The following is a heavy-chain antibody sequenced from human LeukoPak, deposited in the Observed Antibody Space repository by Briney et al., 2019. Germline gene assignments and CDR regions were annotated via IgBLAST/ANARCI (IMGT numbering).Heavy chain of an antibody. Sequence: GGSLRLSCAASGFTFSSYWMSWVRQAPGKGLEWVSHMKGRFTISRDNAKNSLYLQMNSLRAEDTAVYYCAELGITMIGGVWGKGTTVTISS. V-gene: IGHV3-7*01. CDR3: AELGITMIGGV. CDR1: GFTFSSYW. D-gene: IGHD3-10*02. J-gene: IGHJ6*04.